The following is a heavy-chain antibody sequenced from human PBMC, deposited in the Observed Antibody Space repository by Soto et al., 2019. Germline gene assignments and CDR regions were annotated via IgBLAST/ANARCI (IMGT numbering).Heavy chain of an antibody. Sequence: PGGSLRLSCAASGFTFSSYGTHWVRQAPGKGLEWVAVIWYDGSNKYYADSVKGRFTISRDNAKNSLYLQMDSLRAEDTAVYYCARRELVSCGGDCYSKYFQYWGQGTLVTVSS. CDR1: GFTFSSYG. CDR3: ARRELVSCGGDCYSKYFQY. CDR2: IWYDGSNK. D-gene: IGHD2-21*02. V-gene: IGHV3-33*01. J-gene: IGHJ1*01.